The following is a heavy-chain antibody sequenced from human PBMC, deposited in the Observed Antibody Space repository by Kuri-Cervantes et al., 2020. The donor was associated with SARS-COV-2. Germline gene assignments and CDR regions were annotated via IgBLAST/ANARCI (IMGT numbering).Heavy chain of an antibody. D-gene: IGHD1-26*01. CDR3: ARWYSGSSYRHLDY. CDR1: GFTFSDYY. Sequence: GGSLRLSCAASGFTFSDYYMSWIRQAPGKGLEWVSYISSSSSYTNYADSVKGRFTISRDNSKNTLYLQMNSLRVEDTAVYYRARWYSGSSYRHLDYWGQGTLVTVSS. CDR2: ISSSSSYT. J-gene: IGHJ4*02. V-gene: IGHV3-11*03.